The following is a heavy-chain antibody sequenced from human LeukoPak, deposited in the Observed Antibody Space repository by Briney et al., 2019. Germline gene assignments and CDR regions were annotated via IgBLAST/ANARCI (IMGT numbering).Heavy chain of an antibody. CDR2: ISGSGGST. Sequence: GGTLRLSCAASGFTFSSYGMSWVRQAPGKGLEWVSAISGSGGSTYYADSVKGRFTISRDNSKNTLYLQMNSLRAEDTAVYYCAKCWFLYFDGGYYFDYWGQGTLVTVSS. J-gene: IGHJ4*02. CDR3: AKCWFLYFDGGYYFDY. CDR1: GFTFSSYG. D-gene: IGHD3-9*01. V-gene: IGHV3-23*01.